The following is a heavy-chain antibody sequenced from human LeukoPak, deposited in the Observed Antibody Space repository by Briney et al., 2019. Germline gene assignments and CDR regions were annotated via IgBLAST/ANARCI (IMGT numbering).Heavy chain of an antibody. CDR1: GGSFSGYY. J-gene: IGHJ4*02. CDR3: ARVAPRIESHGWDYFDY. CDR2: INHSGST. Sequence: TSETLSLTCAVYGGSFSGYYWSWIRQPPGKGLEWIGEINHSGSTNYNPSLKSRVTISVDTSKNQFSLKLSSVTAADTAVYYCARVAPRIESHGWDYFDYWGQGTLVTVSS. V-gene: IGHV4-34*01. D-gene: IGHD1-26*01.